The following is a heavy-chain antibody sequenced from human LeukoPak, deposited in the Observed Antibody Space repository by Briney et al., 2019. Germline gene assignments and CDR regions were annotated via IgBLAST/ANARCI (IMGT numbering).Heavy chain of an antibody. CDR2: IWYDGSNK. V-gene: IGHV3-33*01. Sequence: GGSLRLSCAASGFTFSSYGMHWVRQAPGKGLEWVAVIWYDGSNKYYADSVKGRFTISRDNSRNTPYLQMNSLRAEDTAVYYCARGSLWFGELRLDYWGQGTLVTVSS. CDR1: GFTFSSYG. J-gene: IGHJ4*02. CDR3: ARGSLWFGELRLDY. D-gene: IGHD3-10*01.